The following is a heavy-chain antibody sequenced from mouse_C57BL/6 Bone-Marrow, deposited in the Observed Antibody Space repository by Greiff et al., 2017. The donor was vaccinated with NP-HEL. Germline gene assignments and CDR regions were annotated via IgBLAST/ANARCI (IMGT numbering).Heavy chain of an antibody. J-gene: IGHJ1*03. CDR3: ARREGRGTYWYFDV. V-gene: IGHV1-81*01. D-gene: IGHD2-14*01. CDR2: IYPRSGNT. Sequence: QVQLKQSGAELARPGASVKLSCKASGYTFTSYGISWVKQRTGQGLEWIGEIYPRSGNTYYNEKFKGKATLTADKSSSTAYMELRSLTSEDSAVYFCARREGRGTYWYFDVWGTGTTVTVSS. CDR1: GYTFTSYG.